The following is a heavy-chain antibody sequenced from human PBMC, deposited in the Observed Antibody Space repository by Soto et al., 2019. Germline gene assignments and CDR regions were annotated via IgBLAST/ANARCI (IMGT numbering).Heavy chain of an antibody. J-gene: IGHJ5*02. CDR1: GGSLSSGGYY. CDR2: IYYSGST. CDR3: ARFGGVIVPNWFDP. D-gene: IGHD3-16*02. Sequence: SETLSLTCTVSGGSLSSGGYYWSWIRQHPGKGLEWIGYIYYSGSTYYNPSLKSRVTISVDTSKNQFSLKLSSVTAADTAVYYCARFGGVIVPNWFDPWGQGTLVTVSS. V-gene: IGHV4-31*03.